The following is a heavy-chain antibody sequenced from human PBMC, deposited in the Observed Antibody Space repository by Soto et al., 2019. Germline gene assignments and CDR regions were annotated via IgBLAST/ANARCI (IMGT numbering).Heavy chain of an antibody. CDR1: GYTFTGYY. Sequence: ASVKVSCKASGYTFTGYYMHWVRQAPGQGLEWMGLLIPYNGDRIYAQKFQGRVILTTDTATNTAYMELGSLRSDDTAVYYCVRDASSGYRGWWDPWGQGTLVTVSS. V-gene: IGHV1-2*02. D-gene: IGHD5-12*01. CDR2: LIPYNGDR. J-gene: IGHJ5*02. CDR3: VRDASSGYRGWWDP.